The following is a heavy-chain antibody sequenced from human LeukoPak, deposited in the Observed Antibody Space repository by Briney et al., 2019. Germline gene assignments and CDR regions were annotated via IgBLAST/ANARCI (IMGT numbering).Heavy chain of an antibody. CDR2: ITSGGSVI. Sequence: GGSLRLSCVASGFTFETYHMNWVRQAPGKGLERLSGITSGGSVIYYADSVKGRFTISRDDAMNSVFLQMSGLTVDDTAVYYCARKRLADLGDDTSFGGTPFDSWGQGTLVIVSS. D-gene: IGHD3-16*01. V-gene: IGHV3-48*03. CDR1: GFTFETYH. CDR3: ARKRLADLGDDTSFGGTPFDS. J-gene: IGHJ4*02.